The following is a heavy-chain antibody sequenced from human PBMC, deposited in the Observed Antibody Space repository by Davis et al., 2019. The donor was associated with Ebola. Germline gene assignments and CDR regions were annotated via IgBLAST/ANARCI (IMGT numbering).Heavy chain of an antibody. D-gene: IGHD1-26*01. CDR1: GGSISSYY. V-gene: IGHV4-59*08. J-gene: IGHJ1*01. Sequence: MPSETLSLTCTVSGGSISSYYWSWIRQPPGKGLEWIGYIYYSGSTNYNPSLKSRVPISVDTSKNQFSLKLSSVTAADTAVYYCARGKGVWDSWGQGTLVTVSS. CDR3: ARGKGVWDS. CDR2: IYYSGST.